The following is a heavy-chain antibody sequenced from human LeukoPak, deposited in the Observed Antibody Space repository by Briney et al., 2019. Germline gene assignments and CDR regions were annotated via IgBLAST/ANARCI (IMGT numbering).Heavy chain of an antibody. Sequence: PSETLSLTCTVSGGSISSGSYYWSWIRQPAGKGLEWIGRIYTSGSTNYNPSLKSRVTISVDTSKNQFSLKLSSVTAADTAVYYCARLSSGYCVDYWGQGTLVTVSS. CDR3: ARLSSGYCVDY. V-gene: IGHV4-61*02. CDR1: GGSISSGSYY. CDR2: IYTSGST. D-gene: IGHD3-22*01. J-gene: IGHJ4*02.